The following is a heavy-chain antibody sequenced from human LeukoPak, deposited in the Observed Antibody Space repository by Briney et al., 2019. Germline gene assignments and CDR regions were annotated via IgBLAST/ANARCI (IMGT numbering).Heavy chain of an antibody. V-gene: IGHV4-59*01. J-gene: IGHJ4*02. D-gene: IGHD6-19*01. CDR2: IYYSGST. CDR3: ARASPIAVAGIWAD. Sequence: PSETLSLTCTVYGGSISSYYWSWIRQPPGKGLEWIGYIYYSGSTNYNPSLKSRVTISVDTSKNQFSLKLSSVTAADTAVYYCARASPIAVAGIWADWGQGTLVTVSS. CDR1: GGSISSYY.